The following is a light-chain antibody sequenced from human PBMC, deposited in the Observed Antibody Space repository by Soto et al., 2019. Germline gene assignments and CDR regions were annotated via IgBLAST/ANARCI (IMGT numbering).Light chain of an antibody. V-gene: IGKV3-15*01. CDR1: QSINTL. CDR2: RTS. CDR3: QQYNKCPIT. Sequence: EIVLTQSPATLSVSPGERATLSCRASQSINTLLAWYQQKPGQAPRLLIYRTSTRATGIPARFSGSGSGTEYSLIISGLQPEDFAVYYWQQYNKCPITLGQGTRVDIK. J-gene: IGKJ5*01.